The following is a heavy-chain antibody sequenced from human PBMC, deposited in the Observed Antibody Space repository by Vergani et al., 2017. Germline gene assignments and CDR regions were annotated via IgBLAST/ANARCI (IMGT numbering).Heavy chain of an antibody. Sequence: QVQLQESGPGLVKPSGTLSLTCAVSGGSLSSSYYWGWIRQPPGKGLGWIGGIYYSGSTYYNPSLKSRVTISVDTSKNQFSLKLSSVTAADTAVYYCARHRALTERRVDYWGQGTLVTVAS. J-gene: IGHJ4*02. D-gene: IGHD2-8*02. CDR3: ARHRALTERRVDY. V-gene: IGHV4-39*01. CDR2: IYYSGST. CDR1: GGSLSSSYY.